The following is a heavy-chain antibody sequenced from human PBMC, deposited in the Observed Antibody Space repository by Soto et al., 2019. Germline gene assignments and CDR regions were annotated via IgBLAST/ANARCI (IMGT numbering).Heavy chain of an antibody. Sequence: QVQLVESGGGVVQPGRSLRLSCAASGFTFSSYGMHWVRQAPGKGLEWVAVIWYDGSNKYYADSVEGRFTISRDNSKNALYLQMDSLGAEDTAVYYCARDRGSSGWYDYFDYWGQGTLVTVSS. V-gene: IGHV3-33*01. CDR3: ARDRGSSGWYDYFDY. D-gene: IGHD6-19*01. J-gene: IGHJ4*02. CDR1: GFTFSSYG. CDR2: IWYDGSNK.